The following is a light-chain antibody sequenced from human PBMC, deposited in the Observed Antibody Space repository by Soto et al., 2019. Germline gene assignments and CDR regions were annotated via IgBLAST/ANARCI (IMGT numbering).Light chain of an antibody. V-gene: IGKV3-20*01. CDR2: GAS. J-gene: IGKJ1*01. Sequence: EIVLTQSPATLSLSPGGRATLSCRASQNVSSYFAWYQQKPGQAPRLLIYGASSRATGIPDRFSGSGSGTDFTLTISRLEPEDFAVYYCQQYGGSPWTFGQGTKVEIK. CDR3: QQYGGSPWT. CDR1: QNVSSY.